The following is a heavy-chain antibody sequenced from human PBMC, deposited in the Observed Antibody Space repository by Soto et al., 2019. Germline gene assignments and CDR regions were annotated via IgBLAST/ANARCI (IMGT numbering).Heavy chain of an antibody. Sequence: QVQLQESGPGLVKPSQTLSLTCTVSGGSISSGGYYWSWIRQHPGKGLEWIGYIYYSGSTYYNPSLKSRVTRTEDTSKNQFSLKQSSVTAADTAVYYCARENIVATIPDYWGQGTLVTVSS. D-gene: IGHD5-12*01. CDR3: ARENIVATIPDY. V-gene: IGHV4-31*03. J-gene: IGHJ4*02. CDR1: GGSISSGGYY. CDR2: IYYSGST.